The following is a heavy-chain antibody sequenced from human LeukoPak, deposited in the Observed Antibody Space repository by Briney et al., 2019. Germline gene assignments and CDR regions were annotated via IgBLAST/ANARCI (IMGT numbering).Heavy chain of an antibody. V-gene: IGHV4-59*01. Sequence: PSETLSLTCTVSGGSISSYYWSWIRQPPGEGLEWIGCIYYTGSTKYNPSLKSRVTISLDTSKSQFSLKLSSLTAADTAVYYCAKYFYDTNGNRYDAFDIWGQGTMVTVSS. J-gene: IGHJ3*02. CDR2: IYYTGST. CDR1: GGSISSYY. CDR3: AKYFYDTNGNRYDAFDI. D-gene: IGHD3-22*01.